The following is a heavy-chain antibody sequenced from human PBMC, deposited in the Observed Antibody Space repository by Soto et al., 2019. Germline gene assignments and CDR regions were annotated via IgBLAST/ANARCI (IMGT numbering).Heavy chain of an antibody. D-gene: IGHD4-4*01. CDR2: ISTSSSYI. CDR3: TRDDYNERLRYYFDH. V-gene: IGHV3-21*01. CDR1: GFTFSTFS. J-gene: IGHJ4*02. Sequence: PGGSLRLSCAASGFTFSTFSMNWVRQAPGKGLEWVSSISTSSSYIYYADSVKGRFTTSRDNAKNSLFLQMNSLRAEDTAVYYCTRDDYNERLRYYFDHWGQGALLTVSS.